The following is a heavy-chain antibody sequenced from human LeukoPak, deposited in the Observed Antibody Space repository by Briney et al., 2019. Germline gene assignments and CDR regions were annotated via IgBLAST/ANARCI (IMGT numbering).Heavy chain of an antibody. CDR3: TARRGGSRLDY. CDR1: GFTFGDYA. CDR2: IRSKAYGGTT. V-gene: IGHV3-49*04. Sequence: GRSLRLSCTASGFTFGDYAMSWVRQAPGKGLEWVGFIRSKAYGGTTEYAASVKGRFTISRDDSKSIAYLQMNSLKIEDTAVYYCTARRGGSRLDYWGQGTLVTVSS. J-gene: IGHJ4*02. D-gene: IGHD1-26*01.